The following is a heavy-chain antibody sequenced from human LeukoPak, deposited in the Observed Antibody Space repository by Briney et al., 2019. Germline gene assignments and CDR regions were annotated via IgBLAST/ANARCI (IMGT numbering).Heavy chain of an antibody. CDR3: ARSYDSSGYFDY. J-gene: IGHJ4*02. CDR2: IYPGDSDT. Sequence: GESLKISCKGSGYSFNRYWIGWVRQMPGKGLQWMGIIYPGDSDTRYSPSFQGQVAISADKSTSTAYLQWSSLKASDTAMYYCARSYDSSGYFDYWGQGTLVTVSS. V-gene: IGHV5-51*01. D-gene: IGHD3-22*01. CDR1: GYSFNRYW.